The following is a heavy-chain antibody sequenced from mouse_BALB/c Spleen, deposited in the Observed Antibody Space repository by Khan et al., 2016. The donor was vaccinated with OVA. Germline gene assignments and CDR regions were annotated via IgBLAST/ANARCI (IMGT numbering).Heavy chain of an antibody. CDR1: GYTLTSYW. J-gene: IGHJ2*01. Sequence: QLQQPGAELVNPGASVNLSCKASGYTLTSYWMHWVKQRPGQGLEWIGEINPSNGRTNYNEKFKSKATLTVDKSSSTAYMQLSSPTSEDSVVYYCARLLINFDYWGQGTTLTVSS. CDR3: ARLLINFDY. V-gene: IGHV1S81*02. CDR2: INPSNGRT. D-gene: IGHD2-1*01.